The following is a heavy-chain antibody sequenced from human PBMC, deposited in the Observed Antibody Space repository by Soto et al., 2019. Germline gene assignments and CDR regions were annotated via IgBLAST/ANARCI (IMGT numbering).Heavy chain of an antibody. Sequence: EVQLLESGGGLVQPGGSLRLSCAASGFTFSSNAMSWVRQAPGKGLEWVSTISGSGGSTYYADSVKGRFTISRDNSKNTLYLEVSSLRAEDTAVYYCAKDFGGRKYCSGGTCYPDYWGQGTLVTVSS. CDR3: AKDFGGRKYCSGGTCYPDY. J-gene: IGHJ4*02. CDR2: ISGSGGST. D-gene: IGHD2-15*01. CDR1: GFTFSSNA. V-gene: IGHV3-23*01.